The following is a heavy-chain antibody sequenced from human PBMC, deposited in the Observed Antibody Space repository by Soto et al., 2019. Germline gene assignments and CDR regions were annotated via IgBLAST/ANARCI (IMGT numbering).Heavy chain of an antibody. CDR1: GGSISSSHW. CDR2: ISHSGTS. V-gene: IGHV4-4*02. J-gene: IGHJ3*01. CDR3: ACVVLSITRGGFDA. Sequence: QVQLQESGPGLVKPSGTLSLTCAVSGGSISSSHWWTWVRQSPGKGLEYIGEISHSGTSNSNPSLQSRVILSVDRSKNDCSLQLTSVPAADSAVYYWACVVLSITRGGFDAWGQGTPGIGSS. D-gene: IGHD2-15*01.